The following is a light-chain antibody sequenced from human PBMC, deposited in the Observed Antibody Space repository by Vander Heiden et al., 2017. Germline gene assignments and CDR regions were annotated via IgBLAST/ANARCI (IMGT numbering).Light chain of an antibody. CDR3: SSYTSSSTVV. CDR2: EVS. J-gene: IGLJ2*01. CDR1: SSDVGGYNY. Sequence: QSALTQPASGSGSPGQSITISCTGTSSDVGGYNYVSWYQPHPGTAPKLMIYEVSNRPSGVSNRFSGSKSGNTASLTISGLQAEDEADYYCSSYTSSSTVVFGGGTKLTVL. V-gene: IGLV2-14*01.